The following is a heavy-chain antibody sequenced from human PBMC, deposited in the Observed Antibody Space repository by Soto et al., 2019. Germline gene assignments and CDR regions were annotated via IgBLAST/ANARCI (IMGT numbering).Heavy chain of an antibody. CDR1: GGTFSSYA. J-gene: IGHJ4*02. CDR2: IIPIFGTA. D-gene: IGHD3-22*01. Sequence: ASVKVSCKASGGTFSSYAISWARQAPGQGLEWMGGIIPIFGTANYAQKFQGRVTITADESTSTAYMELSSLRSEDTAVYYCARGGPIYYDSSGYYFDYWGQGTLVTVSS. CDR3: ARGGPIYYDSSGYYFDY. V-gene: IGHV1-69*13.